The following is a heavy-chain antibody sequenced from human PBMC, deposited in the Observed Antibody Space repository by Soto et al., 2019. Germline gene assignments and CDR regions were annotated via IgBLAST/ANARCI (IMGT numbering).Heavy chain of an antibody. CDR1: GGSISSGNYY. J-gene: IGHJ4*02. CDR2: ISYSGST. V-gene: IGHV4-30-4*01. D-gene: IGHD5-18*01. Sequence: QVQLQESGPGLVKPSQTLSLTCTVSGGSISSGNYYWSWIRQPPGKGLEWIGFISYSGSTYYSLSLKSRVTLSVDTSPNQFSLNLSFVTAADTAVYYCATMGTPATGLYYFDYWGQGTLVTVSS. CDR3: ATMGTPATGLYYFDY.